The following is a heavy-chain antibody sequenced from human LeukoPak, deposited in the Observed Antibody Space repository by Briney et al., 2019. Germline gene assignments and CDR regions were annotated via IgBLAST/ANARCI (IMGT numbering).Heavy chain of an antibody. J-gene: IGHJ4*02. CDR2: ISYDGSNK. CDR3: AKEGGYWEDYYFDY. D-gene: IGHD2-15*01. Sequence: GGSLRLSCAASGFTFSSHGMHWVRQAPGKGLEWVAGISYDGSNKYYTDSVKGRFTISRDNSKNTLYLQMNTLRAEDTAVYYCAKEGGYWEDYYFDYWGQGTLVTVSS. V-gene: IGHV3-30*18. CDR1: GFTFSSHG.